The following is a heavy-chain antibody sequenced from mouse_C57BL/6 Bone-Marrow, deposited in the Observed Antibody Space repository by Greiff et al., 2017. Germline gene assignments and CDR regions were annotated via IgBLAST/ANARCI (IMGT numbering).Heavy chain of an antibody. J-gene: IGHJ1*03. CDR2: IYPRDGST. Sequence: LEESGPELVKPGASVKLSCKASGYTFTSYDINWVKQRPGQGLEWIGWIYPRDGSTKYNEKFKGKATLTVDTSSSTAYMALHRLTSEDSAVYFCARHPPLRNPYFDVWGTGTTVTVSS. V-gene: IGHV1-85*01. CDR3: ARHPPLRNPYFDV. CDR1: GYTFTSYD.